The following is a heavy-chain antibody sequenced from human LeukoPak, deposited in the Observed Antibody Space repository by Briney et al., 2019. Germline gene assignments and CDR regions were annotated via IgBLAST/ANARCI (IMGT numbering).Heavy chain of an antibody. CDR1: GFTFSSYS. D-gene: IGHD6-19*01. CDR3: ASIPRYSSGWYGDY. Sequence: HAGGSLRLSCAASGFTFSSYSMNWVRQAPGKGLEWVSYISSSSSTIYYADSVKGRFTISRDNAKNSLYLQMNSLRDEDTAVYYCASIPRYSSGWYGDYWGQGTLVTVSS. CDR2: ISSSSSTI. J-gene: IGHJ4*02. V-gene: IGHV3-48*02.